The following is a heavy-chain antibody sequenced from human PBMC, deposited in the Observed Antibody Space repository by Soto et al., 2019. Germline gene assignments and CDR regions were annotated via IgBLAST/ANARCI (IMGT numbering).Heavy chain of an antibody. V-gene: IGHV3-30-3*01. J-gene: IGHJ4*02. CDR3: ARVGAGGGYSYGPGVY. CDR2: ISYDGSNK. D-gene: IGHD5-18*01. Sequence: QVQLVESGGGVVQPGRSLRLSCAASGFTFSSYAMHWVRQAPGKGLEWVAVISYDGSNKYYADSVKGRFTISRDNSKNTLYLQMNSLRAEDTAVYYCARVGAGGGYSYGPGVYWGQGTLVTVSS. CDR1: GFTFSSYA.